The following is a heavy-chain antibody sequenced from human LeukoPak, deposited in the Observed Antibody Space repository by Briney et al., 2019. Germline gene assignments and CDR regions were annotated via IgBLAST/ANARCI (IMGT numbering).Heavy chain of an antibody. D-gene: IGHD3-22*01. J-gene: IGHJ4*02. Sequence: GGSLRLSCAASGFIFSNYGMRWVRQAPGKGLEWVAFIHYDGPEKYYGDSVKGRFTISRDNSKNTVYLQMNSLRAEDTAVYYCAKAKYDSSGYALGYWGQGTLVTVSS. CDR3: AKAKYDSSGYALGY. CDR1: GFIFSNYG. CDR2: IHYDGPEK. V-gene: IGHV3-30*02.